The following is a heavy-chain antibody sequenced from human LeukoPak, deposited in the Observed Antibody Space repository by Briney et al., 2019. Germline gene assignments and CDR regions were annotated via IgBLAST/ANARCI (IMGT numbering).Heavy chain of an antibody. D-gene: IGHD3-10*01. CDR3: SKDLIPGSIGYFDC. CDR2: ISANGGEI. J-gene: IGHJ4*02. Sequence: GGSLRLSCAASGFTFSSYAMSWVRQAPGRGPEWVSSISANGGEIRYADSVKGRFTISRDNSKNTLYLRMDSLRVEDTAIYYCSKDLIPGSIGYFDCWGQGTLVTVSS. V-gene: IGHV3-23*01. CDR1: GFTFSSYA.